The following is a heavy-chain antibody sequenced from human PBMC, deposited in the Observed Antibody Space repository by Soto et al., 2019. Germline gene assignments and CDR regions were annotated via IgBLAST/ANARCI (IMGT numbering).Heavy chain of an antibody. J-gene: IGHJ5*02. D-gene: IGHD6-13*01. CDR1: GFTVSSNY. CDR3: ARLWGDSSSWYWFDP. V-gene: IGHV3-66*04. CDR2: IYSGGST. Sequence: EVKLVESGGGLVQPGGSLRLSCAASGFTVSSNYMSWVRQAPGKGLECVSVIYSGGSTYYADSVKGRFTISRDNSKNTLYLQMNSLRAEDTAVYYCARLWGDSSSWYWFDPWGQGTLVTVSS.